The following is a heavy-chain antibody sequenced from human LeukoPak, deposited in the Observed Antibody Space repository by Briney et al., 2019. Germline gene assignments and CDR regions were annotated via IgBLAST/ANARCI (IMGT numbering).Heavy chain of an antibody. J-gene: IGHJ3*02. CDR2: INHTGST. CDR1: GESFTTFY. Sequence: SETLSLTCAVYGESFTTFYWGWIRQTPGKGLEWIGEINHTGSTNYNPSLKSRVTISVDTSKNQFSLKLSCVTAADTAVYFCARGPYSSDSSGAFDIWGQGTMVTVSS. V-gene: IGHV4-34*01. D-gene: IGHD3-22*01. CDR3: ARGPYSSDSSGAFDI.